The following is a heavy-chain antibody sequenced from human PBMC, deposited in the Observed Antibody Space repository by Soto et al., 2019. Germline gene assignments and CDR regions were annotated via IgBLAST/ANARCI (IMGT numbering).Heavy chain of an antibody. V-gene: IGHV4-59*08. CDR2: IYYSGST. CDR3: ARSYGDLPDY. D-gene: IGHD4-17*01. CDR1: GGSIGIYF. Sequence: QVQLQESGPGLVKPSETLSLNCSVSGGSIGIYFWGWIRQPPGKGLERIGHIYYSGSTSYNPSLRSRVTISLDTSKNQFSLRLRSVSAADTAVYYCARSYGDLPDYWGQGTLVTVSS. J-gene: IGHJ4*02.